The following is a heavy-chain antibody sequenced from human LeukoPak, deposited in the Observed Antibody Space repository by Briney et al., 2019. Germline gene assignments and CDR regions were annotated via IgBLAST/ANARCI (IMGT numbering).Heavy chain of an antibody. V-gene: IGHV4-59*08. J-gene: IGHJ4*02. D-gene: IGHD3-22*01. CDR2: IYYSGST. CDR3: ARLYYYDSTPLFDY. Sequence: PSETLSLTRTVSGGSISSYYWSWIPQPPGKGLEWIGYIYYSGSTNYNPSLKSRVTISVDTSKNQFSLKLSSVTAADTAVYYCARLYYYDSTPLFDYWGQGTLVTVSS. CDR1: GGSISSYY.